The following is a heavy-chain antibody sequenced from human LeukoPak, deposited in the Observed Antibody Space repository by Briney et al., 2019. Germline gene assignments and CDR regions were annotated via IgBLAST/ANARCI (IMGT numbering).Heavy chain of an antibody. CDR1: GGTFSSYA. Sequence: GASVKVSCKASGGTFSSYAISWVRQAPGQGLEWMGGIIPIFGTANYAQKFQGRVTITADESTSTAYMELSSLRSEDTAVYYCARGIRDGYNSDYWGQGTLVTVSS. D-gene: IGHD5-24*01. CDR3: ARGIRDGYNSDY. V-gene: IGHV1-69*13. J-gene: IGHJ4*02. CDR2: IIPIFGTA.